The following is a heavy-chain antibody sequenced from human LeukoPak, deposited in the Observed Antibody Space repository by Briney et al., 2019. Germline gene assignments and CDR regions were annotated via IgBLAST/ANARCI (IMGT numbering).Heavy chain of an antibody. CDR1: GYSFTSYW. CDR2: IYPGDSDT. J-gene: IGHJ5*02. Sequence: GESLKISCKGSGYSFTSYWIGWVRQMPGKGLEWMGIIYPGDSDTRYSPSFQGQVTISADKSISTAYLQWSSLKASDTAMYYCARRVGGVYDYVWGSYRLNNWFDPWGQGTLVTVSS. V-gene: IGHV5-51*01. D-gene: IGHD3-16*02. CDR3: ARRVGGVYDYVWGSYRLNNWFDP.